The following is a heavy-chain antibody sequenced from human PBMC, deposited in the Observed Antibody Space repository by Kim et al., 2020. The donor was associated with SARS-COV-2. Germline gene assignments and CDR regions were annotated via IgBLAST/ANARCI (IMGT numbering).Heavy chain of an antibody. CDR1: GGSISSYY. Sequence: SETLSLTCTVSGGSISSYYWSWIRQPPGKGLEWIGYIYYSGSTNYNPSLKSRVTISVDTSKNQFSLKLSSVTAADTAVYYCARGVMWFGELFYYYYGMDVWGQGTTVTVSS. D-gene: IGHD3-10*01. CDR3: ARGVMWFGELFYYYYGMDV. V-gene: IGHV4-59*01. CDR2: IYYSGST. J-gene: IGHJ6*02.